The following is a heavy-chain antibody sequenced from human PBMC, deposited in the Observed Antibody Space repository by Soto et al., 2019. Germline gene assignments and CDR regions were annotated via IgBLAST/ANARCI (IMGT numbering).Heavy chain of an antibody. D-gene: IGHD3-22*01. CDR2: FDPEDGET. Sequence: ASVKVSCKVSGYTLTELSMHWVRQAPGKGLAWMGGFDPEDGETIYAQKFQGRVTMTEDTSTDTAYMELSSLRSEDTAVYYCAPRPKYYYDSSGYYADYWGQGTLVTVSS. V-gene: IGHV1-24*01. CDR1: GYTLTELS. J-gene: IGHJ4*02. CDR3: APRPKYYYDSSGYYADY.